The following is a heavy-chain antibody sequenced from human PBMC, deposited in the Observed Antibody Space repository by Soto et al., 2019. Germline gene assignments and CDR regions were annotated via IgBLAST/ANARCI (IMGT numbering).Heavy chain of an antibody. CDR1: GGSISSYY. Sequence: SGTLSLTFTVSGGSISSYYWSWIRQPPGKGLEWIGYIYYSGSTNYNPSLKSRVTISVDTSKNQFSLKLSSVTAADTAVYYCARGVEYSSSPIYYYYYYMDVWGKGTTVTVSS. CDR3: ARGVEYSSSPIYYYYYYMDV. CDR2: IYYSGST. V-gene: IGHV4-59*01. J-gene: IGHJ6*03. D-gene: IGHD6-6*01.